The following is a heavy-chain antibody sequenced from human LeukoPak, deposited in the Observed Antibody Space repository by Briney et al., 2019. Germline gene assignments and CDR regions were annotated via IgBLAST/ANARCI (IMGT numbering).Heavy chain of an antibody. D-gene: IGHD2-21*02. CDR1: GFTFSNAW. Sequence: GGSLRLSCAASGFTFSNAWMSWVRQAPGKGLVWVARLHSNGAFTTYADSVKGRFTISRDTAKNTLYLQMNSLRVEDTAVYYCARFVVVTAGDYWGQGTLVTVSS. CDR2: LHSNGAFT. CDR3: ARFVVVTAGDY. J-gene: IGHJ4*01. V-gene: IGHV3-74*01.